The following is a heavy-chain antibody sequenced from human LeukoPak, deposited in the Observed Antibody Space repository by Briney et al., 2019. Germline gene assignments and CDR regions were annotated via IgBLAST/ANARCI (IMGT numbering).Heavy chain of an antibody. D-gene: IGHD3-16*01. Sequence: GGSLRLSCAASGFTFSSYWMSWVRQAPGKGLEGVANIKQDGSEKYYVDSVKGRFTISRDNAKNSLYLQMNSLRAEDTAVYYCARGRGGKYGKYYFDYWGQGTLVTVSS. CDR1: GFTFSSYW. J-gene: IGHJ4*02. V-gene: IGHV3-7*01. CDR2: IKQDGSEK. CDR3: ARGRGGKYGKYYFDY.